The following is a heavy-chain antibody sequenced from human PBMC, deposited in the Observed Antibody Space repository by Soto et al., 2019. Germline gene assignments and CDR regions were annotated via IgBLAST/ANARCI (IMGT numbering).Heavy chain of an antibody. CDR3: ARSTRGYYYDSSGYYSGGFYNRFDP. D-gene: IGHD3-22*01. CDR1: GGTFSSYA. J-gene: IGHJ5*02. Sequence: GASVKVSCKAAGGTFSSYAISWVRQAPGQGLEWMGGIIPIFGTANYAQKFQGRVTITADKSTSTAYMELSSLRSEETAVYYCARSTRGYYYDSSGYYSGGFYNRFDPWGPGTLVTVYS. CDR2: IIPIFGTA. V-gene: IGHV1-69*06.